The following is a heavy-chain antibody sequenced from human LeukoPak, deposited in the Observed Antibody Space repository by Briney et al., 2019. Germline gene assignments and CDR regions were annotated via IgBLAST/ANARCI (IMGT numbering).Heavy chain of an antibody. V-gene: IGHV3-21*01. CDR2: ISSSSSYI. CDR3: ARFSDTAMVIDY. Sequence: GGSLRLSCAASGFTFSSYSMNWVRQAPGKGLEWVSSISSSSSYIYYADSVKGRFTISRDNAKNSLYLQMNSLRAEDTAVYYCARFSDTAMVIDYWGQGTLVTVS. D-gene: IGHD5-18*01. J-gene: IGHJ4*02. CDR1: GFTFSSYS.